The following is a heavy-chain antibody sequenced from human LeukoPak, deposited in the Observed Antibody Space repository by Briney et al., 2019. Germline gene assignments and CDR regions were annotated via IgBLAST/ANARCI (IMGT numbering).Heavy chain of an antibody. V-gene: IGHV4-4*09. Sequence: PAETLSLTCTVSGGSISSYYWSWVRQPPGKGLEWIGYIYTSGSTDYNPSLKSRVTISVDTSKNQFSLKLSSVTAADTAVYFCARLANTVSPIYQYYYYYYMDVWGKGTTVTVSS. CDR1: GGSISSYY. CDR2: IYTSGST. J-gene: IGHJ6*03. D-gene: IGHD2/OR15-2a*01. CDR3: ARLANTVSPIYQYYYYYYMDV.